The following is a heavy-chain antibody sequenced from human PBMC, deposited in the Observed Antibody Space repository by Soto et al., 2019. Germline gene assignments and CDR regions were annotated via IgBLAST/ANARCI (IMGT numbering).Heavy chain of an antibody. V-gene: IGHV4-39*01. Sequence: SETLSLPCTVSGVSITSNSYFWAWIRQPPGKGLEWIGSFYYSRTTYYNPSLKSRVTISVDRSKNQFSLKLSSVTAADTAVYYCARHFSVDYFDYWGQGALVTVS. CDR3: ARHFSVDYFDY. CDR1: GVSITSNSYF. J-gene: IGHJ4*02. CDR2: FYYSRTT.